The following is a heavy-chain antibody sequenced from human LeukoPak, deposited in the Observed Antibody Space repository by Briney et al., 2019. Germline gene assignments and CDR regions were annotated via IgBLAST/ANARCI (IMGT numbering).Heavy chain of an antibody. D-gene: IGHD6-19*01. J-gene: IGHJ3*02. CDR1: GFTFSTYG. CDR2: ISGSGINT. Sequence: GGSLRLSCAASGFTFSTYGMSWDRQAPGKGLEWVSSISGSGINTYYADSVKGRFTISRDSSRDTLYLQMNNLRAEDTAIYYCTKNIRIAVAGRDAFDIWGQGTMLIVSS. V-gene: IGHV3-23*01. CDR3: TKNIRIAVAGRDAFDI.